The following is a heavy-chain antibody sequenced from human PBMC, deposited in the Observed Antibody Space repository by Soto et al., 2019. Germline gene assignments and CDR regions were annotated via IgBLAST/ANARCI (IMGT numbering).Heavy chain of an antibody. J-gene: IGHJ4*02. CDR2: IYYSGST. D-gene: IGHD3-10*01. CDR3: ARARGGDKRRFLYGSGSYHGVFDY. Sequence: SQTLSLTCTFSGGSLSSYYWSWIRPPPGKGLEWIGYIYYSGSTNYNPSLKSRVTISVDTSKNQFSLKLSSVTAADTAVYYCARARGGDKRRFLYGSGSYHGVFDYWGQGTLVTVSS. CDR1: GGSLSSYY. V-gene: IGHV4-59*01.